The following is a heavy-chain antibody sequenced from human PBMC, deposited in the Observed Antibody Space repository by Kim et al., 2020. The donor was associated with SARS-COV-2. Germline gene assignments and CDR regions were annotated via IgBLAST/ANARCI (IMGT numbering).Heavy chain of an antibody. D-gene: IGHD6-13*01. J-gene: IGHJ4*02. Sequence: YAQKVQGRVTMTRDTSISKAYMELSRLRSDDTAVYYCARGLGGSSSWYSNWGQGTLVTVSS. V-gene: IGHV1-2*02. CDR3: ARGLGGSSSWYSN.